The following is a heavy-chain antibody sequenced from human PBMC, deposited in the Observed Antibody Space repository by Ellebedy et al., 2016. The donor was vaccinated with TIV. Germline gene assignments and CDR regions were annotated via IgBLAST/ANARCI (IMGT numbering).Heavy chain of an antibody. J-gene: IGHJ5*02. V-gene: IGHV4-34*01. CDR2: INHSGST. Sequence: SETLSLXCAVYGGSFSGYYWSWIRQPPGKGLEWIGEINHSGSTNYNPSLKSRVTISVDTSKNQFSLKLSSVTAADTAVYYCARGGTYYYYDRSNWFNPWGQGTLVTVSS. D-gene: IGHD3-22*01. CDR1: GGSFSGYY. CDR3: ARGGTYYYYDRSNWFNP.